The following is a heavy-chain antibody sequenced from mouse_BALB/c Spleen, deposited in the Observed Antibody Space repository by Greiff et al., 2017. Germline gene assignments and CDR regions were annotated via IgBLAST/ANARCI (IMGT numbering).Heavy chain of an antibody. D-gene: IGHD2-1*01. CDR2: IYPGSGST. CDR1: GYNFTSYW. CDR3: AREETYGNYFDY. Sequence: VQLQQPGAELVKPGTSVKLSCTASGYNFTSYWINWVKLRPGQGLEWIGDIYPGSGSTNYNEKFKSKATLTVDTSSSTAYMQLSSLASEDSALYYCAREETYGNYFDYWGQGTTLTVSS. V-gene: IGHV1-55*01. J-gene: IGHJ2*01.